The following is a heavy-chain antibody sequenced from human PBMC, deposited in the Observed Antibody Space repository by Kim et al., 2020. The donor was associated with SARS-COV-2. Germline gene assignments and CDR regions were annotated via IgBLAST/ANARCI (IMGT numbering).Heavy chain of an antibody. CDR2: IYYSGST. V-gene: IGHV4-59*01. CDR3: ARGGITIFGVAHFDY. J-gene: IGHJ4*02. CDR1: GGSISSYY. Sequence: SETLSLTCTVSGGSISSYYWSWIRQPPGKGLEWIGYIYYSGSTNYNPSLKSRVTISVDTSKNQFSLKLSSVTAADTAVYYCARGGITIFGVAHFDYWGQGTLVTVSS. D-gene: IGHD3-3*01.